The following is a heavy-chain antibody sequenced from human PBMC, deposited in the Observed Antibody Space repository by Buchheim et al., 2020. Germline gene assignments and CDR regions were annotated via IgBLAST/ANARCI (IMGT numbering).Heavy chain of an antibody. CDR3: ARVVLVRVVATVDY. CDR1: VFTFSSYG. V-gene: IGHV3-33*01. D-gene: IGHD2-15*01. CDR2: IWYDGSNK. Sequence: QVQLVESGGGVVQPGRSLRLSCAASVFTFSSYGMHWVRQAPGKGVEWVAVIWYDGSNKYYADSVKGRFTISRDNSKNTLYLQMNGLEAGDTAVYYCARVVLVRVVATVDYWGQGTL. J-gene: IGHJ4*02.